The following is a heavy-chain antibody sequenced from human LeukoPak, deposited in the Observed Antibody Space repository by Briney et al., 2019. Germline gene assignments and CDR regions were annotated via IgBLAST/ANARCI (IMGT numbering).Heavy chain of an antibody. Sequence: SETLSLTCSVSGGSIGTSSYYWGWIRQPPGKGLEWLGTIYYGGNINYNLSLKSRLTISADTSNNQLSLKLSSVTAADTTVYYCASAEANYGGSVFDYWGQGTLVTVSS. D-gene: IGHD4-23*01. J-gene: IGHJ4*02. V-gene: IGHV4-39*01. CDR2: IYYGGNI. CDR3: ASAEANYGGSVFDY. CDR1: GGSIGTSSYY.